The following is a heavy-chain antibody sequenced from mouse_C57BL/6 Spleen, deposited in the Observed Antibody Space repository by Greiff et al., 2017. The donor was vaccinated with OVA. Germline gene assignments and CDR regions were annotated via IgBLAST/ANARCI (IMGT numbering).Heavy chain of an antibody. V-gene: IGHV5-16*01. J-gene: IGHJ3*01. CDR3: AREGDYCGSSRAWFAY. D-gene: IGHD1-1*01. CDR2: INYDGSST. Sequence: EVQLVESEGGLVQPGSSMKLSCTASGFTFSDYYMAWVRQVPEKGLEWVANINYDGSSTYYLDSLKSRFIISRDNAKNILYLQMSSLKSEDTATYYCAREGDYCGSSRAWFAYWGQGTLVTVSA. CDR1: GFTFSDYY.